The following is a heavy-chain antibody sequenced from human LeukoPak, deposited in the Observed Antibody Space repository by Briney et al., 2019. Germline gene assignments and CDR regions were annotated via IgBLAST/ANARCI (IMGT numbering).Heavy chain of an antibody. CDR3: AREFDYVWGSYPGS. D-gene: IGHD3-16*02. Sequence: GGSLRLSCTASGFTFSTHNMNWVRQAPGKGLEWISYISGNNSTRYYSDSVKGRFTISRDNARNSLYLQMNSLRAEDTAVYYCAREFDYVWGSYPGSWGQGTLVTVSS. CDR1: GFTFSTHN. CDR2: ISGNNSTR. V-gene: IGHV3-48*01. J-gene: IGHJ4*02.